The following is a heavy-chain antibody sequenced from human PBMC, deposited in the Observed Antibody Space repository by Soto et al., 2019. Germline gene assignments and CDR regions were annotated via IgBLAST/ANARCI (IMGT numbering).Heavy chain of an antibody. J-gene: IGHJ4*02. CDR1: GGSISSGGYY. V-gene: IGHV4-31*03. CDR3: ARGGIRYIRSSGDFDY. Sequence: QVQLQESGPGLVKPSQTLSLTCTVSGGSISSGGYYWSWIRQHPGKGLEWIGYIYYSGSTYYNPFLKSRFTISVETSKNQLSRKLSSVTAADTAVYYCARGGIRYIRSSGDFDYWGQGTLVTVSS. CDR2: IYYSGST. D-gene: IGHD1-26*01.